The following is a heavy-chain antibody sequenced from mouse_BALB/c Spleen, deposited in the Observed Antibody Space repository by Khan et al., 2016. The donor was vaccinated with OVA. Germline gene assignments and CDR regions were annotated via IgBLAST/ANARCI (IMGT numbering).Heavy chain of an antibody. CDR1: GYTFTNYG. J-gene: IGHJ1*01. CDR2: INTYTGEP. V-gene: IGHV9-3-1*01. D-gene: IGHD1-1*02. CDR3: ASGGDWYFDV. Sequence: QIQLVQSGPELKKPGASVKISCKASGYTFTNYGMNWVKQAPGKGLKWMGCINTYTGEPTYADNFKGRSTFTLDTSSSTAYLQINNLNNEDTATYFSASGGDWYFDVWGAGTTVTVSS.